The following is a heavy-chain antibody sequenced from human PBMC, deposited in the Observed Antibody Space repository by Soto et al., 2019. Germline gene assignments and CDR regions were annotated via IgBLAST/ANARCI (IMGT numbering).Heavy chain of an antibody. J-gene: IGHJ4*02. D-gene: IGHD3-22*01. CDR2: IYYRGST. V-gene: IGHV4-59*02. CDR3: ARVHYDIIGFSDY. CDR1: GGSVNNYF. Sequence: SETLSLTCSVSGGSVNNYFWSWIRQPPGKGLEWIGYIYYRGSTNYNPSLKSRVTMSVDTSRNQVSLKLSSVTAADTAVYYCARVHYDIIGFSDYWGQGTLVTVSS.